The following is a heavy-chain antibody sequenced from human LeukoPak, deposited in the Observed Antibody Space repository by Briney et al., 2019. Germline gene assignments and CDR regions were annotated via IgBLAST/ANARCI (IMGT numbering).Heavy chain of an antibody. Sequence: ASVKVSCKASGYTFTSYGISWVRQAPGQGLEWMGWISAYNGNTNYAQKLQGRVTMTTGTSTSTAYMELRSLRSDDTAVYYCARVVGGDSSGYYYAPKSYWYFDLWGRGTLVTVSS. J-gene: IGHJ2*01. CDR3: ARVVGGDSSGYYYAPKSYWYFDL. V-gene: IGHV1-18*01. CDR1: GYTFTSYG. CDR2: ISAYNGNT. D-gene: IGHD3-22*01.